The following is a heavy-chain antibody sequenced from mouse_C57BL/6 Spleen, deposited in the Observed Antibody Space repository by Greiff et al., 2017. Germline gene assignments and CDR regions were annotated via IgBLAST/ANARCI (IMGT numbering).Heavy chain of an antibody. CDR1: GYTFTSYW. CDR3: ARVNWDYFDY. J-gene: IGHJ2*01. Sequence: QVQLQQPGAELVRPGSSVKLSCKASGYTFTSYWMHWVKQRPIQGLEWIGNIDPSDSETHYTQKFKDKATLTVDKSSSTAYMQLSSLTSEDAAVYYCARVNWDYFDYWGQGTTLTVSS. CDR2: IDPSDSET. D-gene: IGHD4-1*01. V-gene: IGHV1-52*01.